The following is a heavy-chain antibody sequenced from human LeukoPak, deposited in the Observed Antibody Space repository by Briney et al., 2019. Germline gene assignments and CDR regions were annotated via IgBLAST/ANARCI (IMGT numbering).Heavy chain of an antibody. CDR1: GFTFSSYA. J-gene: IGHJ4*02. D-gene: IGHD3-16*01. CDR2: ISGSGGST. CDR3: AKDAFLITYFDH. Sequence: GGSLRLSCAASGFTFSSYAMSWVRQAPGKGLEWVSAISGSGGSTYYADSVKGRFTISRDNSKSTLYLQMNSLRGEDTALYYCAKDAFLITYFDHWGQGILVTVSS. V-gene: IGHV3-23*01.